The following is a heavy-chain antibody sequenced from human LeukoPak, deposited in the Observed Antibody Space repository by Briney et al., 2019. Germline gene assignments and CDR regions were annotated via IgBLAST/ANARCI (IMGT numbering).Heavy chain of an antibody. CDR1: GYTFTGYY. D-gene: IGHD2-2*01. V-gene: IGHV1-2*02. Sequence: ASVKVSCKASGYTFTGYYMHWVRQAPGQGLEWMGWINPNSGGTNYAQKFQGRATMTRDTSISTAYMELSRLRSDDTAVYYCARISRCDSSTSCFDYWGQGTLVTVSS. J-gene: IGHJ4*02. CDR3: ARISRCDSSTSCFDY. CDR2: INPNSGGT.